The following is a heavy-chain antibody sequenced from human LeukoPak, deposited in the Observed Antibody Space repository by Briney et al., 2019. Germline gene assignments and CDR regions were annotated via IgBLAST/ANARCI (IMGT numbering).Heavy chain of an antibody. D-gene: IGHD6-13*01. CDR3: ASSRQQLRSPGYFDY. J-gene: IGHJ4*02. CDR1: GGSISSYY. Sequence: PSETLSLTCTVSGGSISSYYWSWIRQPAGKGLEWIGRIYTSGSTNYNPSLKSRVTMSVDTSKNQFSLKLSSVTAADTAVYYCASSRQQLRSPGYFDYWGQGTLVTVSS. V-gene: IGHV4-4*07. CDR2: IYTSGST.